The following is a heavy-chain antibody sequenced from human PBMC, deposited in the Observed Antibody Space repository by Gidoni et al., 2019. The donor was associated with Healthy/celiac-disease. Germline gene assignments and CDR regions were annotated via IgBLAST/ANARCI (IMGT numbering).Heavy chain of an antibody. Sequence: QVQLQESGPGLVKPSETLSLTCTVSGGSISSYYWSWIRQPPGKGLEWIGYIYYSGSTNYNPSLKSRVTISVDTSKNQFSLKLSSVTAADTAVYYCASLRTNRAYFDYWGQGTLVTVSS. CDR2: IYYSGST. CDR3: ASLRTNRAYFDY. J-gene: IGHJ4*02. CDR1: GGSISSYY. D-gene: IGHD2-8*01. V-gene: IGHV4-59*01.